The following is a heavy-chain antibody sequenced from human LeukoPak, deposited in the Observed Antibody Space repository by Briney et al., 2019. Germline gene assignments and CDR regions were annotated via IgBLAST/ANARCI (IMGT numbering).Heavy chain of an antibody. CDR1: GFTFSSYG. V-gene: IGHV3-33*06. Sequence: GGSLRLSCAASGFTFSSYGMHWVRQAPGKGLEWVAVIWYDGSNKYYADSVKGRFTISRDNSKNTLYLQMNSLRAEDTAVYYRAKDAFITGTTDWGQGTLVTVSS. CDR3: AKDAFITGTTD. CDR2: IWYDGSNK. D-gene: IGHD1-7*01. J-gene: IGHJ4*02.